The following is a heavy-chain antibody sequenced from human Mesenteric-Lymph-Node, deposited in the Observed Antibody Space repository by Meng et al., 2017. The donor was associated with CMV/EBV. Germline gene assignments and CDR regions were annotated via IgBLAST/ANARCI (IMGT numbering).Heavy chain of an antibody. V-gene: IGHV4-34*01. J-gene: IGHJ4*02. D-gene: IGHD2-2*01. CDR2: INHSGST. Sequence: SFRGSYWSWIRQPPVKGLEWIGEINHSGSTNYNPSLKSRVTISVDTSKNQFSLKLSSVTAADTAVYYCARLSPYIVVVPAAHRYFDYWGQGTLVTVSS. CDR1: SFRGSY. CDR3: ARLSPYIVVVPAAHRYFDY.